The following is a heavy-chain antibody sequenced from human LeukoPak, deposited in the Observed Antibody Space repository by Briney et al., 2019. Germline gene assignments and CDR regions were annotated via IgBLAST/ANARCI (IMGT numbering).Heavy chain of an antibody. Sequence: GGSLRLSCAASGFTFDDYGMSWVRQAPGKGLEWVSGINWNGGSTGYADSVKGRFTISRDNAKNSLYLQMNSLRAEDTALYYCARDQGLSSYYYYMDVWGKGTTATVSS. CDR2: INWNGGST. J-gene: IGHJ6*03. CDR1: GFTFDDYG. CDR3: ARDQGLSSYYYYMDV. D-gene: IGHD3/OR15-3a*01. V-gene: IGHV3-20*04.